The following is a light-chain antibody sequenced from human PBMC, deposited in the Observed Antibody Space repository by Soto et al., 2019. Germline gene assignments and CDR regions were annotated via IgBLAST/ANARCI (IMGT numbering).Light chain of an antibody. CDR1: QSVASN. V-gene: IGKV3-15*01. CDR3: QQYHNWPPQYT. CDR2: GAS. Sequence: EIVMTQSPASLSVSPGDGATLSCRASQSVASNVAWYQQKPGQGPRLLIHGASTRAVGVPARFSGSGSGPDFTLTINSLQSEDFAVYYCQQYHNWPPQYTFGQGTKLQI. J-gene: IGKJ2*01.